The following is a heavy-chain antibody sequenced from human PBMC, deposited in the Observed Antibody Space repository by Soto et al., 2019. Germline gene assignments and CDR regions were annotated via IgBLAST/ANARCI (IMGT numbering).Heavy chain of an antibody. J-gene: IGHJ4*02. V-gene: IGHV5-51*01. CDR2: IYPGDSDT. CDR1: GYSFTSYW. Sequence: GESLKISCKGSGYSFTSYWIGWVRQMPGKGLEWMGIIYPGDSDTRYSPSFQGQVTISADKSISTAYLQWSSLKASDTAMYYCARTFDYYDSSGYYYDYWGQGTLVTVSS. CDR3: ARTFDYYDSSGYYYDY. D-gene: IGHD3-22*01.